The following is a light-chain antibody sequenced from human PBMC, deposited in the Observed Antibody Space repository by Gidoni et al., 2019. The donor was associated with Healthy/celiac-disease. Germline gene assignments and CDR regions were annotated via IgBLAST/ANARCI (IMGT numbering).Light chain of an antibody. CDR1: QSVSSY. CDR3: QQRSNWPRFT. V-gene: IGKV3-11*01. J-gene: IGKJ3*01. CDR2: DAS. Sequence: EIVLTQSPATLSLSPGERATLSCRASQSVSSYLAWYQQKPGQAPRLLIYDASNRATGIPARLSGSGACTDFTLTISSREPEDFAVYYCQQRSNWPRFTFGPGTKVDIK.